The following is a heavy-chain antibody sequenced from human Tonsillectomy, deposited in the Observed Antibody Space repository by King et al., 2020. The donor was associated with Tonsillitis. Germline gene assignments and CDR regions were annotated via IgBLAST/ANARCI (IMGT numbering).Heavy chain of an antibody. CDR3: VLPTFYVLGLDP. CDR2: ISTTGNTI. CDR1: GFPFSDYY. V-gene: IGHV3-11*01. D-gene: IGHD3-16*01. Sequence: VQLVESGGDLVKPGGSLRLSCAASGFPFSDYYMSWIRQAPGKGLEWISYISTTGNTIYYADSVKGRFTISRDNAKNSLYLQMNSLRAEDTAIYYCVLPTFYVLGLDPWGQGTLVTVSS. J-gene: IGHJ5*02.